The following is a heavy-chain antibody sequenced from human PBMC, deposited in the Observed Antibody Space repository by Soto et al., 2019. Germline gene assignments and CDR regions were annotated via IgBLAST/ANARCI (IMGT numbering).Heavy chain of an antibody. CDR2: IIPIFGTA. J-gene: IGHJ4*02. Sequence: SVKVSCKASGGTFSSYAISWVRQAPGQGLEWMGGIIPIFGTANYAQKFQGRVTITADESTSTAYMELSSPRSEATAVYYCARAPMTSVAAFECWGEGELVIVSS. CDR3: ARAPMTSVAAFEC. D-gene: IGHD4-4*01. CDR1: GGTFSSYA. V-gene: IGHV1-69*13.